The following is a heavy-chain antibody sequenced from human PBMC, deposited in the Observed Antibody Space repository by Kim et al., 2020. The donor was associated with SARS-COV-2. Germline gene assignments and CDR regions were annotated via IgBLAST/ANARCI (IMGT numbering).Heavy chain of an antibody. D-gene: IGHD1-20*01. V-gene: IGHV3-23*01. CDR3: AKNIMSPWFDP. CDR2: ISDSGVGT. Sequence: GGSLRLSCAVSGFTLSNSDMSWVRQAPGKGLEWVSGISDSGVGTYYASSVRVRFIISRDTSKNTLYLQMNRLRAEDKAIYYCAKNIMSPWFDPWGQGTPV. J-gene: IGHJ5*02. CDR1: GFTLSNSD.